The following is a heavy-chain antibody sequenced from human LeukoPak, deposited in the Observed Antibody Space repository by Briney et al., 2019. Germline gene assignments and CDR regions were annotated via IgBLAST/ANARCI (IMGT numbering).Heavy chain of an antibody. CDR2: IYYSGST. D-gene: IGHD2-2*01. V-gene: IGHV4-39*01. Sequence: PSETLSLTCTVSGGSISSSSYYWGWIRQPPGKGLEWIGSIYYSGSTYYNPSLKSRVTISVDTSKNQFSLKLSSVTAADTAVYYCARLTRYCSSTSCYGTWYYYYYMDVWGKGTTVTVSS. J-gene: IGHJ6*03. CDR3: ARLTRYCSSTSCYGTWYYYYYMDV. CDR1: GGSISSSSYY.